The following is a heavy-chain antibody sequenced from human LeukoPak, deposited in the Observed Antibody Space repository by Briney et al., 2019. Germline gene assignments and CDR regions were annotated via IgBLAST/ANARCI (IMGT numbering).Heavy chain of an antibody. CDR1: GFTFRNYG. CDR2: IWYDGSNK. Sequence: GGSLRLSCVASGFTFRNYGMHWVRQAPGKGLEWVTVIWYDGSNKYYADSVKGRFTISRDNSKNTLYLQVNSLRAEDTAVYYCASGIGDFEYYQHWGQGTLVTVSS. V-gene: IGHV3-33*01. D-gene: IGHD4-17*01. J-gene: IGHJ1*01. CDR3: ASGIGDFEYYQH.